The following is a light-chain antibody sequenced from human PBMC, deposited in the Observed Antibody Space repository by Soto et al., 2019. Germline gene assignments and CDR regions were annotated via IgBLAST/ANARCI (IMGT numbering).Light chain of an antibody. J-gene: IGKJ1*01. CDR1: QRSSDS. Sequence: DIQMTQSPSTLSASVGDRVTIKCRASQRSSDSLDWYQQKPGKAPYLLIAEASSLERVGPSRFSGSGAVTEFTLTSSSMQPDDFATYYCQQYNGYSRTFGQGTKVDIK. CDR2: EAS. CDR3: QQYNGYSRT. V-gene: IGKV1-5*01.